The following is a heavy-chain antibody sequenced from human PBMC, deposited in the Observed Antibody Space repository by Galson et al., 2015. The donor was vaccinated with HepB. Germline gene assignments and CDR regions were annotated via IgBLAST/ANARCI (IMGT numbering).Heavy chain of an antibody. CDR3: ARFAAGTNYFDY. CDR2: IYYSGST. Sequence: SETLSLTCTVSGGSISSSSYYWGWIRQPPGKGLEWIGSIYYSGSTYYNPSLKSRVTISVDTSKNQFSLKLSSVTAADTAVYYCARFAAGTNYFDYWGQGTLVTVSS. D-gene: IGHD6-19*01. J-gene: IGHJ4*02. CDR1: GGSISSSSYY. V-gene: IGHV4-39*01.